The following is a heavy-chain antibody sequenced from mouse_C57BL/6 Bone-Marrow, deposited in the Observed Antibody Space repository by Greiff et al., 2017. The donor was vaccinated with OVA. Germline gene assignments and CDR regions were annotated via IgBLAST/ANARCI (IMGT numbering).Heavy chain of an antibody. CDR2: IYPRSGNT. CDR1: GYTFTSYG. V-gene: IGHV1-81*01. D-gene: IGHD2-3*01. CDR3: AREGGYYGYWYFDV. J-gene: IGHJ1*03. Sequence: QVQLQQSGAELARPGASVKLSCKASGYTFTSYGISWVKQRTGQGLEWIGEIYPRSGNTYYNEKFKGKATLTADKSSSTAYMELRSLTSEDSAVYVGAREGGYYGYWYFDVWGTGTTVTVSS.